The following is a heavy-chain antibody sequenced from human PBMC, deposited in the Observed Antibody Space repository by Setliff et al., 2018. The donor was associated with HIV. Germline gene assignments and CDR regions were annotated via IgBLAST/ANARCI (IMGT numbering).Heavy chain of an antibody. CDR2: MNPNSGNT. CDR3: ARGYDYGDYVVRWLDP. CDR1: GYTFTTYD. D-gene: IGHD4-17*01. V-gene: IGHV1-8*02. J-gene: IGHJ5*02. Sequence: ASVKVSCKASGYTFTTYDINWVRQATGQGLEWMGWMNPNSGNTGYAQKFQGRVTMTGNTSISTAYMELSSLSSEDTAVYYCARGYDYGDYVVRWLDPWGQGPLVTVSS.